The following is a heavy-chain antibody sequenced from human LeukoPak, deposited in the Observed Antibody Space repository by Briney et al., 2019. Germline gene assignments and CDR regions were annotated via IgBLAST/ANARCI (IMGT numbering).Heavy chain of an antibody. CDR2: IYYSGRS. CDR3: AREGGYGSGGLDY. Sequence: SVTLSLTCSVCSAFISSISYYWGWIRQPPGQGLERIGTIYYSGRSYYNPSLKSRVSISIATSKNQFSLKLSCVTAADTAVYYCAREGGYGSGGLDYWGQGTLVTVSS. V-gene: IGHV4-39*02. J-gene: IGHJ4*02. CDR1: SAFISSISYY. D-gene: IGHD3-10*01.